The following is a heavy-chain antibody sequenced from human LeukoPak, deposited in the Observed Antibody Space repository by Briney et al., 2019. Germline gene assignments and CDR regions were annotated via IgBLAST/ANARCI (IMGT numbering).Heavy chain of an antibody. J-gene: IGHJ4*02. V-gene: IGHV4-34*01. CDR2: INHSGST. CDR1: GGSFSGYY. D-gene: IGHD4-17*01. CDR3: ARGLDYGDLTDYFDY. Sequence: SETLSLTCAVYGGSFSGYYWSRIRQPPGKGPEWIGEINHSGSTNYNPSLKSRVTISVDTSKNQFSLKLSSVTAADTAVYYCARGLDYGDLTDYFDYWGQGTLVTVSS.